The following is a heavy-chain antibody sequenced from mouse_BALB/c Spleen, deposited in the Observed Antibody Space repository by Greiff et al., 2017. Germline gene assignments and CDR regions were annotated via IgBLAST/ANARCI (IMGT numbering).Heavy chain of an antibody. CDR2: IRLKSNNYAT. CDR3: TRRYGSSYRDFDV. J-gene: IGHJ1*01. Sequence: EVKLVESGGGLVQPGGSMKLSCVASGFTFSNYWMNWVRQSPEKGLEWVAEIRLKSNNYATHYAESVKGRFTISRDDSKSSVYLQMNNLRAEDTGIYYCTRRYGSSYRDFDVWGAGTTVTVSS. V-gene: IGHV6-6*02. CDR1: GFTFSNYW. D-gene: IGHD1-1*01.